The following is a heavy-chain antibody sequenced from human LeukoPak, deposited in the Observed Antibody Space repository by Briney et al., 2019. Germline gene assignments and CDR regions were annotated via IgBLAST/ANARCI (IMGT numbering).Heavy chain of an antibody. CDR2: FDPEDGET. CDR1: GYTLTELS. V-gene: IGHV1-24*01. CDR3: AMEGGGGVVVTAITPQFDY. D-gene: IGHD2-21*02. Sequence: ASVKVSCKVSGYTLTELSMHWVRQAPGKGLEWMGGFDPEDGETSYAQKFQGRVTMTEDTSTDTAYMELTSLRSEDTAVYYCAMEGGGGVVVTAITPQFDYWGQGTLVTVSS. J-gene: IGHJ4*02.